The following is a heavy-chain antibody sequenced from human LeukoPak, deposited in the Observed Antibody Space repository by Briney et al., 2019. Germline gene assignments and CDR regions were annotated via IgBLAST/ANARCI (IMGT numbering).Heavy chain of an antibody. D-gene: IGHD3-3*01. CDR3: ARGGYDFWGAARLNWFDP. Sequence: SETLSLTCAVYGGSFSGYYWSWIRQPPGKELEWIGEINHSGSTNYNPSLKSRVTISVDTSKNQFSLKLSSVTAADTAVYYCARGGYDFWGAARLNWFDPWGQGTLVTVSS. CDR1: GGSFSGYY. V-gene: IGHV4-34*01. CDR2: INHSGST. J-gene: IGHJ5*02.